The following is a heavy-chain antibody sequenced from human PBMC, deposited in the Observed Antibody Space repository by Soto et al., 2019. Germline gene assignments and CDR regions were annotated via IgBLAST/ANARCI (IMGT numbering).Heavy chain of an antibody. V-gene: IGHV1-69*01. CDR3: AREIFGVIISGGRDAFDI. Sequence: QVQLVQSGAEVKKPGSSVKVSCKASGGTFSTYAISWVRQAPGQGLEWMGGIIPIFGTAKYAQKFQGRVTITAYESTSTAYRELSSLISEDTAVYYCAREIFGVIISGGRDAFDIWGQGTMVTVSS. J-gene: IGHJ3*02. D-gene: IGHD3-3*01. CDR1: GGTFSTYA. CDR2: IIPIFGTA.